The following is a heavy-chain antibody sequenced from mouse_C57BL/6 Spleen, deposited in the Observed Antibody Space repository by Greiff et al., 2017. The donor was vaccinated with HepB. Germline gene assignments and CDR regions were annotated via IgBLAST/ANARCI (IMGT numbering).Heavy chain of an antibody. CDR3: ASRYGSGAFAY. CDR1: GFSLTSYG. V-gene: IGHV2-6*01. Sequence: QVQLKQSGPGLVAPSQSLSITCTVSGFSLTSYGVDWVLQSPGKGLEWLGVIWGVGSTNYNSALKSRLSISKDNSKSQVFLKMNSLQTDDTAVYYWASRYGSGAFAYWGQGTLVTVSA. D-gene: IGHD1-1*01. J-gene: IGHJ3*01. CDR2: IWGVGST.